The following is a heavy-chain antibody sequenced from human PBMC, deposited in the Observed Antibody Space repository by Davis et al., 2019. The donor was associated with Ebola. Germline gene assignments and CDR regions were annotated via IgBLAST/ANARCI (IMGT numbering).Heavy chain of an antibody. V-gene: IGHV3-23*01. CDR3: ASADDFWSGYYSWSSGHYYYYGMDV. Sequence: GESLKISCAASGFTFSSYAMTWVRQAPGKGLEWVSGISGVGGSTYYADSVKGRFTISRDNSKNTLYLQMNSLRAEDTAVYYCASADDFWSGYYSWSSGHYYYYGMDVWGQGTTVTVSS. CDR2: ISGVGGST. CDR1: GFTFSSYA. J-gene: IGHJ6*02. D-gene: IGHD3-3*01.